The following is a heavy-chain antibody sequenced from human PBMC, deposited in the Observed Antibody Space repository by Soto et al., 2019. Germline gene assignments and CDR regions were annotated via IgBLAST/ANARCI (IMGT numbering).Heavy chain of an antibody. J-gene: IGHJ5*02. D-gene: IGHD3-22*01. CDR3: AGPYDSMENWFDP. Sequence: SVKVSCKASGGTFSSYAISWVRQAPGQGLEWMGGIIPIFGTANYAQKFQGRVTITADESTSTAYMELSSLRSEDTAVYYCAGPYDSMENWFDPWGQGTLVTVYS. V-gene: IGHV1-69*13. CDR2: IIPIFGTA. CDR1: GGTFSSYA.